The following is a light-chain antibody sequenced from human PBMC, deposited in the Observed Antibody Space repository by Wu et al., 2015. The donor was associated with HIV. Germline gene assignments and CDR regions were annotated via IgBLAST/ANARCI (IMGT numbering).Light chain of an antibody. CDR2: GTS. J-gene: IGKJ5*01. CDR1: RYVSNYY. V-gene: IGKV3-20*01. Sequence: EIVLTQSPGTLSLSPGDRATLSCRASRYVSNYYLAWYQQKAGQAPRLLIYGTSSRAADIPDRFSGTGSGTDFTLTISRLDPEDFAVYFCQQYSSSPITFGPGTRL. CDR3: QQYSSSPIT.